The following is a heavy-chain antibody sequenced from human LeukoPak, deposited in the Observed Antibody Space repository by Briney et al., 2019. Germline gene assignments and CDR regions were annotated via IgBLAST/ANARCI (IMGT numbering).Heavy chain of an antibody. CDR1: GGSISSYY. D-gene: IGHD3-3*01. Sequence: SETLSLTCTVSGGSISSYYWSWIRQPPGKGLEWIGYIYYSGSTNYNPSLKSRVTISVDTSKNQFSLKLSSVTAADTAVYYCARGRLEPYDFWSGHAFDIWGQGTMVTVSS. CDR2: IYYSGST. J-gene: IGHJ3*02. CDR3: ARGRLEPYDFWSGHAFDI. V-gene: IGHV4-59*01.